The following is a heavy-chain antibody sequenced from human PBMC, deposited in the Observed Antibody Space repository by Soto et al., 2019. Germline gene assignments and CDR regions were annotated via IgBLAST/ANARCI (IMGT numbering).Heavy chain of an antibody. CDR3: ARDHCSGGSCYSRYYYYGMDV. J-gene: IGHJ6*02. V-gene: IGHV3-11*01. CDR2: ISSSGSTI. D-gene: IGHD2-15*01. Sequence: GGSLRLSCAASGFTFSDYYMSWIRQAPGKGLEWVSYISSSGSTIYYADSVKGRFTISRDNAKNSLYLQMNSLRAEDTAVYYCARDHCSGGSCYSRYYYYGMDVWGQGTTVTVSS. CDR1: GFTFSDYY.